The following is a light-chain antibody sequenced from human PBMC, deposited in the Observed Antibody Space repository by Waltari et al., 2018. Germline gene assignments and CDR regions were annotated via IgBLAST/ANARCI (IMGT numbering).Light chain of an antibody. CDR3: AAWDDSLNGWV. CDR1: GSTIGINT. Sequence: QSLLRQPRQGIGKPGQGVPVAWSGIGSTIGINTRKWYQQLPGTAPKLLIYNNNQRPSGVPDRFSGSKSGTSASLAISGLRSEDEADYYCAAWDDSLNGWVFGGGTKLTVL. J-gene: IGLJ3*02. V-gene: IGLV1-44*01. CDR2: NNN.